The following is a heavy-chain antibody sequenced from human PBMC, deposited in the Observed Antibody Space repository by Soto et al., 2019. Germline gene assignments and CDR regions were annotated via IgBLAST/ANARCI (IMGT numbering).Heavy chain of an antibody. J-gene: IGHJ5*02. CDR1: GASIRCYY. V-gene: IGHV4-4*07. Sequence: SETLSLTCTVSGASIRCYYWSWIRKSAGKGLEWIGRIYATGTTDYNPSLKSRVMMSVDTSKKQFSLRLRSVTAADTAVYYCVRDGTKTLRDWFDPWGQGMSFTVSS. D-gene: IGHD1-1*01. CDR2: IYATGTT. CDR3: VRDGTKTLRDWFDP.